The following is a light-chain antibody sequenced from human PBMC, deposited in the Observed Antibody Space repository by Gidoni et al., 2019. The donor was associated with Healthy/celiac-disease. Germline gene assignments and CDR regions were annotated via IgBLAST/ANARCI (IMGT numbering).Light chain of an antibody. J-gene: IGKJ2*03. Sequence: EIVLTQSPATLSLSPGERASLSCRASQSVSSYLAWYQQKPGQAPRLLIYDASNRATGIPARFSGSGSGTDFTLTISSLEPEDFAVYYWQQRRNWGGGEYSFGQGTKLEIK. CDR2: DAS. CDR1: QSVSSY. V-gene: IGKV3-11*01. CDR3: QQRRNWGGGEYS.